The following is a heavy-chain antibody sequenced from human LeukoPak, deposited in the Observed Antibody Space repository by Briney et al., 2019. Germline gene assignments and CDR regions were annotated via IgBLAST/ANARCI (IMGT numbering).Heavy chain of an antibody. V-gene: IGHV3-7*01. J-gene: IGHJ3*02. CDR1: GFTFSSYW. CDR3: ARDQARWSYYGYDAFNI. D-gene: IGHD1-26*01. CDR2: IKQDGSKK. Sequence: GGSLRLSCAASGFTFSSYWMSWVRQAPGKGLEWVANIKQDGSKKYYVDSVKGRFTISRDNAKNTLYLQMNSLRAEDTAVYYCARDQARWSYYGYDAFNIWGQGTMVTVSS.